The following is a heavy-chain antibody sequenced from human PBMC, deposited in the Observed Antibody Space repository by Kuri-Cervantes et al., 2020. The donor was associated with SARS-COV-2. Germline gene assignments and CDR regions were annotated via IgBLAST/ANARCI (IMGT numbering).Heavy chain of an antibody. Sequence: GGSLRLSCAASGFTFSGHWIHWVRQAPGKGLVWVSRINPDGSYTNNADSVKGRFTLSRDNAKNMLFLQMNSLRAEDTAVYYCARSRLCGGSCYSVLYWGQGTLVTVSS. V-gene: IGHV3-74*01. J-gene: IGHJ4*02. CDR1: GFTFSGHW. CDR2: INPDGSYT. D-gene: IGHD2-15*01. CDR3: ARSRLCGGSCYSVLY.